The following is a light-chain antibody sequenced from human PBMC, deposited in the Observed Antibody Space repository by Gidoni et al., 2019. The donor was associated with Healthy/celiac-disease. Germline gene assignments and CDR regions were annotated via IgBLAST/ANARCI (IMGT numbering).Light chain of an antibody. V-gene: IGKV1-33*01. CDR2: DAS. CDR1: QDISNY. Sequence: DIQMTQSPSSRSAPVGDRVTITCQASQDISNYLKWYQQKPGKAPTLLIYDASNLETGVPTRCSGSGSGTDFTFTISSLHPEDIATYYCQQYDNLPLTFGGGTKVEIK. CDR3: QQYDNLPLT. J-gene: IGKJ4*01.